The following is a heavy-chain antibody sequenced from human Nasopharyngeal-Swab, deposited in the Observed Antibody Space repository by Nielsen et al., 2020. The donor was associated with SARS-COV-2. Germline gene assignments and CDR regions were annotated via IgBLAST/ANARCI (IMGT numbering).Heavy chain of an antibody. CDR3: ARRTRYGITGTRGGFPV. CDR2: FNHSETT. V-gene: IGHV4-34*01. J-gene: IGHJ6*04. D-gene: IGHD1-7*01. Sequence: WIRQPPGKGLEWIGEFNHSETTNHNPSLKSRLTISVDTSKNQFSLKLSSVTAADTAVYYCARRTRYGITGTRGGFPVWGKGTTVTVSS.